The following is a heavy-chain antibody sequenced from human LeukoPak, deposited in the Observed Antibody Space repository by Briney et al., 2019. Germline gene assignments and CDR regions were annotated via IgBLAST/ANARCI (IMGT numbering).Heavy chain of an antibody. CDR3: ARDRLIVVVPAAIYYYYGMDV. D-gene: IGHD2-2*01. Sequence: ASVKVSCKASGYTFTSYGISWVRQAPGQGLEWMGWISAYNGNTNYAQKLQGRVTMTTDTSTSTAYMEQRSLRSDDTAVYYCARDRLIVVVPAAIYYYYGMDVWGQGTTVTVSS. CDR2: ISAYNGNT. V-gene: IGHV1-18*01. J-gene: IGHJ6*02. CDR1: GYTFTSYG.